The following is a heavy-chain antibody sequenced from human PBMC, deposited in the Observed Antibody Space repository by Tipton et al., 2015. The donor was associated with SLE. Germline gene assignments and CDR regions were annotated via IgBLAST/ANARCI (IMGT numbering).Heavy chain of an antibody. J-gene: IGHJ4*02. D-gene: IGHD6-13*01. CDR2: ISSSGSTI. Sequence: SLRLSCAASGFTFSSYAMSWVRQAPGKGLEWVSYISSSGSTIYYADSVKGRFTISRDNAKNSLYLQMNSLRAEDTAVYYCARGAGYSSSWYGCYFDYWGQGTLVTFSS. CDR3: ARGAGYSSSWYGCYFDY. V-gene: IGHV3-11*01. CDR1: GFTFSSYA.